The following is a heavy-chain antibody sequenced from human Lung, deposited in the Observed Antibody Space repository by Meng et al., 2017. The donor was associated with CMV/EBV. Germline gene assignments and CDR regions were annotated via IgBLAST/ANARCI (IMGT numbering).Heavy chain of an antibody. J-gene: IGHJ4*02. CDR2: IKSKTDGGTT. Sequence: LSLTCAASGFTFSTAWMSWVRQAPGKGLEWVGRIKSKTDGGTTDYAAPVKGRFTMSRDDLRNTLYLQMNSLKTDDTGVYYCTTGRRVDYWGQGTLVTVSS. CDR1: GFTFSTAW. CDR3: TTGRRVDY. V-gene: IGHV3-15*01.